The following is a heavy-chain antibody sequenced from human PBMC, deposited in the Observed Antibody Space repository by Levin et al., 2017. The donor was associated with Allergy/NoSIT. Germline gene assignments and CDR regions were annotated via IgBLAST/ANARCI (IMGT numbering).Heavy chain of an antibody. CDR3: AKGLSSGSPYRAFDM. V-gene: IGHV3-23*01. D-gene: IGHD1-26*01. CDR2: LRYSGDTT. J-gene: IGHJ3*02. CDR1: GFTFTNAW. Sequence: GESLKISCAASGFTFTNAWMTWVRQAPGRGLEWVSTLRYSGDTTHYADSVKGRFTISRDGFKDTLFLQMNSLRPEDTAVYYCAKGLSSGSPYRAFDMWGQGTMVTVSS.